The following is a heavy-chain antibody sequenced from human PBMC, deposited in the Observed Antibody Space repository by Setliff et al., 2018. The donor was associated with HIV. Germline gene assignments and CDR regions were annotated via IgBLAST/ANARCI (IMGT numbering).Heavy chain of an antibody. V-gene: IGHV3-7*01. CDR3: AKDWRHGYDLNFDY. CDR2: IKQDGSEK. J-gene: IGHJ4*02. Sequence: PGGSLRLSCAASGFTVSGNYMNWVRQAPGKGLEWVANIKQDGSEKYYGDSVQGRFTVSRDNAENSVYLQMNSLRAEDTAVYYCAKDWRHGYDLNFDYWGQGTLVTVSS. CDR1: GFTVSGNY. D-gene: IGHD5-12*01.